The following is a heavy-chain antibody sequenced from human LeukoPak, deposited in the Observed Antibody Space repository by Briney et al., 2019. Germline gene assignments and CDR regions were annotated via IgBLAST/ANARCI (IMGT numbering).Heavy chain of an antibody. D-gene: IGHD2-2*02. CDR3: ARARGYCSSTSCYTSVDY. Sequence: GGSLRLSCAASGFTFDDYAMHWVRQVPGKGLEWVSGISWNSGSIGYADSVKGRFTISRDNAKNSLYLQMNSLRAEDTAVYYCARARGYCSSTSCYTSVDYWGQGTLVTVSS. CDR2: ISWNSGSI. CDR1: GFTFDDYA. J-gene: IGHJ4*02. V-gene: IGHV3-9*01.